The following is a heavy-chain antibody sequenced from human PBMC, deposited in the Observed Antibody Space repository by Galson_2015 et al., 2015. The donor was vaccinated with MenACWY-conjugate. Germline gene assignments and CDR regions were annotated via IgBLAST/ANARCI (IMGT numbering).Heavy chain of an antibody. CDR2: ISDSGAAT. CDR1: GFTFRQYA. CDR3: AKDVYMDV. Sequence: SLRLSCAVSGFTFRQYAMSWVRQAPGTGLEWVAIISDSGAATHYIDSVKGRFTISRDNSKNTLYLQMSRLRAEDTALYYCAKDVYMDVGGKGTTVSVSS. V-gene: IGHV3-23*01. J-gene: IGHJ6*03.